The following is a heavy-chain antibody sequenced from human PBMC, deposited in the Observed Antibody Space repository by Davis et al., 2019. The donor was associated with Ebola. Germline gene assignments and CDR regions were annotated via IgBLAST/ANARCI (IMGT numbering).Heavy chain of an antibody. Sequence: PSETLSLTCAVYGGSFSGYYWSWIRQPPGKGLEWIGSIYYSGSTYYNPSLKSRVTISVDTSKNQFSLKLSSVTAADTAVYYCARTTVTTNYYYGMDVWGQGTTVTVSS. V-gene: IGHV4-34*01. D-gene: IGHD4-11*01. CDR1: GGSFSGYY. CDR2: IYYSGST. CDR3: ARTTVTTNYYYGMDV. J-gene: IGHJ6*02.